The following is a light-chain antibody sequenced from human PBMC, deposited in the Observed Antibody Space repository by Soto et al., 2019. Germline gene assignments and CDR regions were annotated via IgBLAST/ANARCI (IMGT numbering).Light chain of an antibody. V-gene: IGKV1-5*03. CDR2: KAS. CDR1: HGISFW. J-gene: IGKJ1*01. CDR3: QHYSCFSGT. Sequence: DIQITQPHSTLSASVGDRVIITCRASHGISFWLAWYQQKPGTAPNXLIYKASTLESGVPSRFSGSGSGTEFTLTISSLQPDDGSTYDCQHYSCFSGTFGQGTKVDIK.